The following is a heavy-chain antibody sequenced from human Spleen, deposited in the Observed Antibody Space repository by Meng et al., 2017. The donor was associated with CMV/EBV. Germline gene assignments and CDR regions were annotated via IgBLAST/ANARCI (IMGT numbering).Heavy chain of an antibody. CDR1: GFTFSRYR. Sequence: GESLKISCAISGFTFSRYRMNWVRQAPGKGLEWVSSISSSSRNIYYADSVKGRFTISRDNAKNSLYLQMNSLRAEDTAVYYCARDRLLGRIVVVPAAIDYYYGMDVWGQGTTVTVSS. D-gene: IGHD2-2*01. V-gene: IGHV3-21*01. J-gene: IGHJ6*02. CDR3: ARDRLLGRIVVVPAAIDYYYGMDV. CDR2: ISSSSRNI.